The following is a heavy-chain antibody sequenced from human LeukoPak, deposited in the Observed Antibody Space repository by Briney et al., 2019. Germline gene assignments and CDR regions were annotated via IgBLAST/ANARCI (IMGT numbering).Heavy chain of an antibody. CDR2: ISGSGGST. D-gene: IGHD5-12*01. V-gene: IGHV3-23*01. CDR1: GFTFSSYA. Sequence: PGGSLRLSCAASGFTFSSYAMSWVRQAPGKGLEWVSAISGSGGSTYYADSVKCRFTISRDNSKNTLYLQMNSLRAEDTAVYYCAFSGYSGYDPIDYWGQGTLVTVSS. CDR3: AFSGYSGYDPIDY. J-gene: IGHJ4*02.